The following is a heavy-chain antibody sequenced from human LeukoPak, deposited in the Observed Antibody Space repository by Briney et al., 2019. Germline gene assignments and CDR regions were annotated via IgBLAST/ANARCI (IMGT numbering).Heavy chain of an antibody. CDR3: ARKAFPVVSAAHGSNWFDP. J-gene: IGHJ5*02. CDR2: IIPIFGIA. CDR1: GGTFSSYA. D-gene: IGHD2-2*01. V-gene: IGHV1-69*13. Sequence: GASVKVSCKASGGTFSSYAISWVRQAPGQGLEWMGRIIPIFGIANYAQKFQGRVTITADESTSTAYMELSSLRSEDTAVYYCARKAFPVVSAAHGSNWFDPWGQGTLVTVSS.